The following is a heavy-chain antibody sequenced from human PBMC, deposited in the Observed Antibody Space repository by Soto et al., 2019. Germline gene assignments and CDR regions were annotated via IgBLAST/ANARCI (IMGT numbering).Heavy chain of an antibody. CDR1: GITFSPHW. CDR2: INQDGTEI. CDR3: GRGYGWLADF. J-gene: IGHJ4*02. D-gene: IGHD6-19*01. Sequence: EVQLVESGGGLVQPGGSLRLSCAVSGITFSPHWMNWVRQTPGKGLEWVAIINQDGTEIIYVDTVKGRFTISRDNAKNSLDLHMDSVRAAATSVYYCGRGYGWLADFCGQGTLVTVSS. V-gene: IGHV3-7*05.